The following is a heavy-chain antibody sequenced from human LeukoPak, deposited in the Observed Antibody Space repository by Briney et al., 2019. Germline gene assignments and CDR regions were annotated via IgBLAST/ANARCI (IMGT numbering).Heavy chain of an antibody. J-gene: IGHJ5*02. Sequence: SETLSLTCTVSSGSISSSSYYWGWIRQPPGKGLEWIGSIYYSGSTYYNPSLKSRVTISVDTSKNQFSLKLSSVTAADTAVYYCARRDITIFGVVIPRGWFDPWGQGTLVTVSS. V-gene: IGHV4-39*01. CDR2: IYYSGST. CDR3: ARRDITIFGVVIPRGWFDP. CDR1: SGSISSSSYY. D-gene: IGHD3-3*01.